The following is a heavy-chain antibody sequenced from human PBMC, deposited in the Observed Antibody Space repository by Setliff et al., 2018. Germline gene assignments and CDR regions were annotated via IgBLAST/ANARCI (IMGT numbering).Heavy chain of an antibody. D-gene: IGHD2-8*02. Sequence: PGGSLRLSCAASGFTFSSYSMNWVRQAPGKGLVWVSGINTDGSATYYADSVKGRFTISRDNAKNSLFLQMNSLRADDTAVYYCVRDSPIRLGVLHSWGQGTLVTVSS. J-gene: IGHJ4*02. CDR1: GFTFSSYS. CDR2: INTDGSAT. V-gene: IGHV3-74*01. CDR3: VRDSPIRLGVLHS.